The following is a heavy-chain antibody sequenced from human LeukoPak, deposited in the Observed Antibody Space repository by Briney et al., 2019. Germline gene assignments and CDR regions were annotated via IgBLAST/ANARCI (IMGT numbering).Heavy chain of an antibody. CDR3: AREGGSGSYCHDAFYI. CDR2: ISSSSSYI. V-gene: IGHV3-21*01. CDR1: GFTFSSYS. Sequence: PGGSLRLSCAASGFTFSSYSMNWGRQAPGKGLEWVSSISSSSSYIYYADSVKGRFTISRDNAKNSLYLQMNSLRAEDTAVYYCAREGGSGSYCHDAFYIRGQGTMVTVSS. D-gene: IGHD3-10*01. J-gene: IGHJ3*02.